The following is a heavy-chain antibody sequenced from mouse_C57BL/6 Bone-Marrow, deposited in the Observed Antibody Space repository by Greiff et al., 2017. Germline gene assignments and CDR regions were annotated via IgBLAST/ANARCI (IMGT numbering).Heavy chain of an antibody. CDR2: IDPENGDT. J-gene: IGHJ3*01. CDR1: GFNIKDDY. CDR3: TTYGNCEFAY. V-gene: IGHV14-4*01. D-gene: IGHD2-10*02. Sequence: EVKLMESGAELVRPGASVKLSCTASGFNIKDDYMHWVKQRPEQGLEWIGWIDPENGDTEYASKFQGKATITADTSSNTAYLQLSSLTSEDTAVYYCTTYGNCEFAYWGQGTLVTASA.